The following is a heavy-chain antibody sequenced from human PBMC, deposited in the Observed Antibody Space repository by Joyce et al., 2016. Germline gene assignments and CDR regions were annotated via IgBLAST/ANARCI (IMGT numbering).Heavy chain of an antibody. CDR2: SSGVGSDI. J-gene: IGHJ5*02. CDR1: GFTFSDSY. D-gene: IGHD3-3*01. CDR3: ARVGGGTWSVNP. V-gene: IGHV3-11*01. Sequence: QVQLVESGGGLVKPGGSLRLSCTASGFTFSDSYMTWIRQAPGRGLEWLSHSSGVGSDIYYADSVKGRFTISRDNANSTVYLHMKSLRAEDAALYYCARVGGGTWSVNPWGQGTLVTVSS.